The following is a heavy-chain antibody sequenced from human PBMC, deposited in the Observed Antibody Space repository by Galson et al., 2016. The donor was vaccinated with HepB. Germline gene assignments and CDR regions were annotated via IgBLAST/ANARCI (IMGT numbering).Heavy chain of an antibody. CDR1: GFTFSTYG. CDR3: AKDHGFSYGYLAY. CDR2: ISYDGSNT. J-gene: IGHJ4*02. Sequence: SLRLSCAASGFTFSTYGMHWVRQAPGKGLDWVAFISYDGSNTYYADSVKGRFTISRDNSKNTLYLQMNSLRAEDTAVCYCAKDHGFSYGYLAYWGQGTPVTVSS. V-gene: IGHV3-30*18. D-gene: IGHD5-18*01.